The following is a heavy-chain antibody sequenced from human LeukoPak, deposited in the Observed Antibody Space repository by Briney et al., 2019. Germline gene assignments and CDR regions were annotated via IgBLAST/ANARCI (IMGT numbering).Heavy chain of an antibody. Sequence: PSETLSLTCTVSGGSISSYYWSWIRQPAGKGLEWIGRIYTSGSTNYNPSLKSRVTMSVDTSKNQFSLKLSSVTAADTAVYYCASSPLLWFGESDAFDIWGQGTIVTVSS. V-gene: IGHV4-4*07. J-gene: IGHJ3*02. CDR2: IYTSGST. D-gene: IGHD3-10*01. CDR3: ASSPLLWFGESDAFDI. CDR1: GGSISSYY.